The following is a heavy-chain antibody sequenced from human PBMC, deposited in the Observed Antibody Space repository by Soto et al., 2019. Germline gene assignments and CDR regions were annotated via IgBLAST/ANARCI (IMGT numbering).Heavy chain of an antibody. J-gene: IGHJ3*02. Sequence: QVQLQQWGAGLLKPSETLSLTCAVYGGSVNSGNYYWRWIRQPPGKGLEWIGEMRHSGGTHFNPSLKGRVTISVAASQNQCSLEMSSVTAADTALYYCARVERGTATTVVDAFDIWGPGTLVTVSS. V-gene: IGHV4-34*01. CDR3: ARVERGTATTVVDAFDI. CDR2: MRHSGGT. D-gene: IGHD2-21*02. CDR1: GGSVNSGNYY.